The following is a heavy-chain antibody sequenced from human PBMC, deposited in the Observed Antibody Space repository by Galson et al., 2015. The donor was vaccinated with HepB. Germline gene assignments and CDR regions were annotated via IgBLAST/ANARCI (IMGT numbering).Heavy chain of an antibody. J-gene: IGHJ6*02. Sequence: ETLSLTCAVSGGSISSSNWWSWVRQPPGKGLEWIGEIYHSGSTNYNPSLKSRVTISVDKPKNQFSLKLSSVTAADTAVYYCARDLSIYSVATINHYYYGMDVWGQGTTVTVSS. CDR3: ARDLSIYSVATINHYYYGMDV. CDR1: GGSISSSNW. D-gene: IGHD5-12*01. V-gene: IGHV4-4*02. CDR2: IYHSGST.